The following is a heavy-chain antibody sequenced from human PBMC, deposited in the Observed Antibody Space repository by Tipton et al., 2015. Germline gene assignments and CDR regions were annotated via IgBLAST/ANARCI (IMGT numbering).Heavy chain of an antibody. V-gene: IGHV4-31*03. D-gene: IGHD1-7*01. Sequence: TLSLTCTVSGDSISSGGYYWSWSRQHPGKGLEWLGYSYYSGSTNYNPSLKSRVTISVDKSKNQFSLKLTSVTAADTAVYYCASRNSLYFTFDYWGQGTLVTVSS. CDR3: ASRNSLYFTFDY. CDR2: SYYSGST. J-gene: IGHJ4*02. CDR1: GDSISSGGYY.